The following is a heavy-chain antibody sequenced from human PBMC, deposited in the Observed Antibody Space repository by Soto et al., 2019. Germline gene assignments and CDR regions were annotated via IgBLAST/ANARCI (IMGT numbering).Heavy chain of an antibody. D-gene: IGHD6-19*01. J-gene: IGHJ6*02. CDR3: ARGRYSSGWPNEDYYYYGMDV. V-gene: IGHV1-69*13. Sequence: ASVKVSWKASGGTFSSYAISWVRQAPGQGLEWMGGIIPIFGTANYAQKFQGRVTITADESTSTAYMELSSLRSEDTAVYYCARGRYSSGWPNEDYYYYGMDVWGQGTTVTVSS. CDR1: GGTFSSYA. CDR2: IIPIFGTA.